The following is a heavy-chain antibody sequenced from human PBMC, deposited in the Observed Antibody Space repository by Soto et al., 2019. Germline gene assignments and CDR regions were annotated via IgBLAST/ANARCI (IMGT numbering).Heavy chain of an antibody. CDR3: AGLMVYGRDWFDP. D-gene: IGHD2-8*01. CDR2: ISSSSGYI. Sequence: GGSLRLSCAASGFTFSSYSMNWVRQAPGKGLEWVSSISSSSGYIYYADSVKGRFTISRDNAKNSLYLQMNSLRAEDTAVYYCAGLMVYGRDWFDPWGQGTLVTVSS. V-gene: IGHV3-21*01. J-gene: IGHJ5*02. CDR1: GFTFSSYS.